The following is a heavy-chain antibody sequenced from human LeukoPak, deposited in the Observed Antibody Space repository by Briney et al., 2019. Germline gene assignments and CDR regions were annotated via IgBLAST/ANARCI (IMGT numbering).Heavy chain of an antibody. CDR3: AREYYDILTGLEDYYYYCGMDV. CDR1: GGTFSSYA. Sequence: ASVKVSCKASGGTFSSYAISWVRQAPGQGLEWMGRIIPILGIANYAQKFQGRVTITADKSTSTAYMELSSLRSEDTAVYYCAREYYDILTGLEDYYYYCGMDVWGQGTTVTVSS. D-gene: IGHD3-9*01. V-gene: IGHV1-69*04. CDR2: IIPILGIA. J-gene: IGHJ6*02.